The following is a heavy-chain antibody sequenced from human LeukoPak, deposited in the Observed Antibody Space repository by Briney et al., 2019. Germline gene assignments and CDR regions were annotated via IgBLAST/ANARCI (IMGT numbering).Heavy chain of an antibody. D-gene: IGHD6-13*01. CDR1: GGTFSSYG. J-gene: IGHJ6*03. V-gene: IGHV1-18*01. Sequence: ASVKVSCKASGGTFSSYGISWVRQAPGQGLEWMGWISAYNGNTNYAQKLQGRVTITADESTSTAYMELSSLRSEDTAVYYCARDREYSSSWLEDYYYYMDVWGKGTTVTISS. CDR3: ARDREYSSSWLEDYYYYMDV. CDR2: ISAYNGNT.